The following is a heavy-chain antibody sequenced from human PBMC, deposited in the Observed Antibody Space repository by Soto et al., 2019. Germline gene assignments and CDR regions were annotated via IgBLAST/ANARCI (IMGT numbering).Heavy chain of an antibody. D-gene: IGHD3-9*01. CDR3: AKETDYDILTGPFDY. CDR2: ISGSGGST. V-gene: IGHV3-23*01. Sequence: GGSLRLSCAASGFTFSSYAMSWVRQAPGKGLEWVSAISGSGGSTYYADSVKGRFTISRDNSKSTLYLQMNSLRAEDTAVYYCAKETDYDILTGPFDYWGQGTLVTVSS. CDR1: GFTFSSYA. J-gene: IGHJ4*02.